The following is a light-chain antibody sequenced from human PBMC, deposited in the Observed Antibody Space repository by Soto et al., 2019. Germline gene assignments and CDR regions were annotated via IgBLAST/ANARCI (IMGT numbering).Light chain of an antibody. CDR1: QSVSSN. CDR2: GSS. V-gene: IGKV3-15*01. J-gene: IGKJ1*01. Sequence: EIVMTQSPATLSVSPGERATLSCRASQSVSSNLAWYQQKPGQAPRLLIYGSSTRASGIPARFSGSGSGAEFTLTISSLQSEDSAVYYCQQHNNWPRTFGQGTKVDIK. CDR3: QQHNNWPRT.